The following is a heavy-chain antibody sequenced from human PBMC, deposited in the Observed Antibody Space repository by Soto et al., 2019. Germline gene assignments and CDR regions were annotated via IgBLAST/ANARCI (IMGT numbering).Heavy chain of an antibody. J-gene: IGHJ4*02. CDR1: GGSISSYY. V-gene: IGHV4-59*01. D-gene: IGHD3-9*01. CDR3: ARGSYDILTGYYPGPSDY. CDR2: MYYSGST. Sequence: QVQLQESGPGLVKPSETLSLTCTVSGGSISSYYWSWIRQPPGKGLEWIGCMYYSGSTNYNPSLKSRVTISVDTSKNQFSLKLCSVTAADTAVYYCARGSYDILTGYYPGPSDYWGQGTLVTVSS.